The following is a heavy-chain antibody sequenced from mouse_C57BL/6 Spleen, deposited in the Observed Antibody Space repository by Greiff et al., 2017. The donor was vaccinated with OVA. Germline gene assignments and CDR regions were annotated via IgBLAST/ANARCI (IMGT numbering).Heavy chain of an antibody. Sequence: EVQVVESGPGLVKPSQSLSLTCSVTGYSITSGYYWNWIRQFPGNKLEWMGYISYDGSNNYNPSLKNRISITRDTSKNQFFLKLNSVTTEDTATYYCAREAPQGYFDVWGTGTTVTVSS. CDR2: ISYDGSN. CDR1: GYSITSGYY. V-gene: IGHV3-6*01. CDR3: AREAPQGYFDV. J-gene: IGHJ1*03.